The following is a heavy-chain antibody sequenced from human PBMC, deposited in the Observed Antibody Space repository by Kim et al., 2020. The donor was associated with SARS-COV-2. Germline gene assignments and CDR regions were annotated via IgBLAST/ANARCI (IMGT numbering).Heavy chain of an antibody. Sequence: SETLSLTCTVSGGSISSGDYYWSWIRQPPGKGLEWIGYIYYSGSTYYNPSLKSRVTISVDTSKNQFSLKLSSVTAADTAVYYCARAPKNKSTTVTPFLRQGAFDIWGQGTMVTVSS. J-gene: IGHJ3*02. CDR3: ARAPKNKSTTVTPFLRQGAFDI. CDR1: GGSISSGDYY. D-gene: IGHD4-4*01. CDR2: IYYSGST. V-gene: IGHV4-30-4*01.